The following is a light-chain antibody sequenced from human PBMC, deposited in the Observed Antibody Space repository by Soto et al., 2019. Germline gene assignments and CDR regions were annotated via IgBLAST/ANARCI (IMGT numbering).Light chain of an antibody. CDR1: QGVSSY. Sequence: EIVLTQSPATLSLSPGERATLSCRASQGVSSYLAWYQQKPGQAPRLLIYDASNRATGIPARFSGSGPGTDFTRTISSLEPEDFAVYYCQQRSNWFTFGPGTKVDIK. CDR2: DAS. J-gene: IGKJ3*01. CDR3: QQRSNWFT. V-gene: IGKV3D-11*01.